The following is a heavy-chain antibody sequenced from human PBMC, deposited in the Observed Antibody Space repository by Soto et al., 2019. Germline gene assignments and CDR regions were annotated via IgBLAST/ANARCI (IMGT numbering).Heavy chain of an antibody. J-gene: IGHJ6*02. D-gene: IGHD3-10*01. V-gene: IGHV4-34*01. CDR3: ARVPFYGSGSYYYYYYGMDV. Sequence: SETLSLTCAVYGGSFSGYYWSWIRQPPGKGLEWIGEINHSGSTNYNPSLKSRVTISVDTSKNQFSLKLSSVTAADTAVYYCARVPFYGSGSYYYYYYGMDVWGQGTTVTVSS. CDR2: INHSGST. CDR1: GGSFSGYY.